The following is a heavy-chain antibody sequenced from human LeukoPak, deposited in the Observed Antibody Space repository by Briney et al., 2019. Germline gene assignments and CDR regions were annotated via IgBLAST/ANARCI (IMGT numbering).Heavy chain of an antibody. Sequence: SETLSLTCAVSGYSISSGYYWGWIRQPPGKGLEWIGNIYHSGSTYNNPSLKSRVTISLDTSKNQFSLNLSSVTAADTAMYYCARLSGAPIRHPIYHFDYWGQGTLVTVSS. CDR2: IYHSGST. V-gene: IGHV4-38-2*01. CDR1: GYSISSGYY. CDR3: ARLSGAPIRHPIYHFDY. J-gene: IGHJ4*02. D-gene: IGHD2-2*02.